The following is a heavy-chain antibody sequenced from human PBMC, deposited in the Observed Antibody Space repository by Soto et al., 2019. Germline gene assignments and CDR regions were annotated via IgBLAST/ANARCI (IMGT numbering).Heavy chain of an antibody. CDR3: ARVRGYSSGGSCSVSRGHYYYGMDV. CDR2: IYYSGST. D-gene: IGHD2-15*01. V-gene: IGHV4-61*01. CDR1: GGSVSSGSYY. J-gene: IGHJ6*02. Sequence: SSETLSLTCTVSGGSVSSGSYYCSWVRQPPGKGLEWVWFIYYSGSTNYNPSLKSRFTRSVHTSTNQFSLKLLSLPAADTAVHYCARVRGYSSGGSCSVSRGHYYYGMDVWGQGTTVTVSS.